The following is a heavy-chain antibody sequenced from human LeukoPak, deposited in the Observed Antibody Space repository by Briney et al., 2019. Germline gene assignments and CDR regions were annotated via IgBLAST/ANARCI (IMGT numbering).Heavy chain of an antibody. J-gene: IGHJ3*02. V-gene: IGHV4-59*01. CDR2: IYYSGST. CDR1: GGSISNYY. D-gene: IGHD2-2*02. Sequence: PSETLSLTCTVSGGSISNYYWNWIRQPPGKGLEWIGYIYYSGSTNYNPSLKSRVTIAVDTSKNQLSLKLSSVTAADTAVYYCARDTRGYCSSTSCYTGTAFDIWGQGTIVTVSS. CDR3: ARDTRGYCSSTSCYTGTAFDI.